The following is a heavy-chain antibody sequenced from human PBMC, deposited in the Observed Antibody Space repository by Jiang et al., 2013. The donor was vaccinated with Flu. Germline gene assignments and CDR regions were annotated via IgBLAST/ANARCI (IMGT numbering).Heavy chain of an antibody. V-gene: IGHV1-24*01. CDR3: ATLPQLEHYMDV. J-gene: IGHJ6*03. Sequence: KVSGYTLTELSMHWVRQAPGKGLEWMGGFDPEDGETIYAQKFQGRVTMTEDTSTDTAYMELSSLRSEDTAVYYCATLPQLEHYMDVWGKGTTVTVSS. CDR1: GYTLTELS. CDR2: FDPEDGET. D-gene: IGHD1-1*01.